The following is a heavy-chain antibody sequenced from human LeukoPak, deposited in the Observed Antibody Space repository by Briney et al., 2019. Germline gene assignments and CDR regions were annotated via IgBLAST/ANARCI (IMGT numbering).Heavy chain of an antibody. V-gene: IGHV3-66*03. CDR1: GFTVSRNY. J-gene: IGHJ4*02. D-gene: IGHD5-24*01. Sequence: GGSLRLSCAASGFTVSRNYMTWVRQAPGKGLEGVSVIYSNDNRYYADSVKGRFTISRDNSKNTLYLQMNSLRAEDTAVYYCARDGYNFYYWGQGTLVTVSS. CDR3: ARDGYNFYY. CDR2: IYSNDNR.